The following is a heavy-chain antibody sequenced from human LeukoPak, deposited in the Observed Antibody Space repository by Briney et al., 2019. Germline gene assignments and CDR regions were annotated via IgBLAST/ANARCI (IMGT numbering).Heavy chain of an antibody. V-gene: IGHV3-30*03. D-gene: IGHD1-26*01. CDR2: ISYDGSNK. CDR3: ARGGSYLSAFDI. J-gene: IGHJ3*02. Sequence: GGSLRLSCAASGFIFSAYNMNWVRQAPGKGLEWVAVISYDGSNKYYADSVKGRFTISRDNSKNTLYLQMNSLRAEDTAVYYCARGGSYLSAFDIWGQGTMVTVSS. CDR1: GFIFSAYN.